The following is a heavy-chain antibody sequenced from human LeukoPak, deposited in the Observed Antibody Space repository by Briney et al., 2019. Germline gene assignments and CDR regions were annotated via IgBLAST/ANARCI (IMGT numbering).Heavy chain of an antibody. CDR1: DFTVSSYY. CDR3: AKDALVRGARSDY. Sequence: GGSLRLSCAASDFTVSSYYMSWVRQAPGKGLEWVSIIYTGGTIHYADSVKGRFTISRDNSKNTVDLQMNSLRAEDTAVYYCAKDALVRGARSDYWGQGTLVTVSS. J-gene: IGHJ4*02. CDR2: IYTGGTI. D-gene: IGHD3-10*01. V-gene: IGHV3-53*01.